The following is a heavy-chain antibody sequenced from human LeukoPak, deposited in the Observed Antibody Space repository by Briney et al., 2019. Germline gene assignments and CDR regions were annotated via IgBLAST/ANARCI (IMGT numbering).Heavy chain of an antibody. CDR3: ARWGNDYSQFDS. CDR1: GFSFNDAW. Sequence: GGSLRLSCAASGFSFNDAWMNWVRQAPGKGLEWVSVVSGSGDNTNYADSVKGRFTISRDNSKNTLFLQMNSLRTEDTAVYFCARWGNDYSQFDSWGQGTLVTVS. CDR2: VSGSGDNT. D-gene: IGHD4-11*01. V-gene: IGHV3-23*01. J-gene: IGHJ4*02.